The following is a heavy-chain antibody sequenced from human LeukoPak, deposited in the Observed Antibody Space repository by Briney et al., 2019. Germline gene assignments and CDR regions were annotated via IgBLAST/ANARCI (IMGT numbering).Heavy chain of an antibody. CDR3: ARGVVPAANVDFGFDY. D-gene: IGHD2-2*01. CDR1: GFTFSSYE. J-gene: IGHJ4*02. Sequence: GGSLRLSCAASGFTFSSYEMNWVRQAPGKGLEWVSYISSSGSTIYYADSVKGRFTISRDNAKNSLYLQMNSLRAEDTAVYYRARGVVPAANVDFGFDYWGQGTLVTVSS. CDR2: ISSSGSTI. V-gene: IGHV3-48*03.